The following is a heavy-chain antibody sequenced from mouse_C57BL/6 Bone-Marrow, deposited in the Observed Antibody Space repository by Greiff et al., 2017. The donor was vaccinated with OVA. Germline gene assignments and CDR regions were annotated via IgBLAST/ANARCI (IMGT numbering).Heavy chain of an antibody. Sequence: QVQLQQPGAELVKPGASVKMSCKASGYTFTSYWITWVKQRPGQGLEWIGDIYPGSGSTNYNEKFKSKATLTVDTSSSTAYMQLSSLTSEDSAVYYCARGYYGCWYFDVWGTGTTVTVSS. CDR1: GYTFTSYW. D-gene: IGHD1-2*01. CDR2: IYPGSGST. J-gene: IGHJ1*03. CDR3: ARGYYGCWYFDV. V-gene: IGHV1-55*01.